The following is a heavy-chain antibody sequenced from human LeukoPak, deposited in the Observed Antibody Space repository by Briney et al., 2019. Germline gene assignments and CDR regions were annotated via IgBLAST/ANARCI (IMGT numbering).Heavy chain of an antibody. Sequence: GGSLRLSCTASGFTFSSYWMSWVRQAPGKGLEWVANIKQDGSEKYYVDSVKGRFTISRDNAKNSLYLQMNSLGAEDTALYYCARDTAGNDYWGQGTLVTVSS. J-gene: IGHJ4*02. CDR3: ARDTAGNDY. CDR1: GFTFSSYW. V-gene: IGHV3-7*01. D-gene: IGHD6-19*01. CDR2: IKQDGSEK.